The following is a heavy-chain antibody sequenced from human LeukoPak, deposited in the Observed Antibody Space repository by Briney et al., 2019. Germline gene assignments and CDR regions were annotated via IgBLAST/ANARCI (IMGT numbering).Heavy chain of an antibody. J-gene: IGHJ4*02. Sequence: GGSLRLSCAASGVTFSSYAMSWVRQAPGKGLEWVSAISGSGGSTYYADSVKGRFTISRDNSKNTLYLQMNSLRAEDTAVYYCAKVPGIQLWSYFDYWGQGTLVTVSS. CDR1: GVTFSSYA. CDR2: ISGSGGST. V-gene: IGHV3-23*01. D-gene: IGHD5-18*01. CDR3: AKVPGIQLWSYFDY.